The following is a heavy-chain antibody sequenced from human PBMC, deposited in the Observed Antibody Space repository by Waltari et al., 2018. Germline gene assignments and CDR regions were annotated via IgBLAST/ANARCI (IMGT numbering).Heavy chain of an antibody. CDR1: GLSFRGSS. V-gene: IGHV4-34*01. CDR3: ARGVVVPAAIDFDY. CDR2: INHSGST. J-gene: IGHJ4*02. D-gene: IGHD2-2*01. Sequence: QVPLQQWGAGLVQPSESLSLTCAVYGLSFRGSSQSWLLQPPGKGLEWIGEINHSGSTNYNPSLKSRVTISVDTSKNQFSLKLSSVTAADTAVYYCARGVVVPAAIDFDYWGQGTLVTVAS.